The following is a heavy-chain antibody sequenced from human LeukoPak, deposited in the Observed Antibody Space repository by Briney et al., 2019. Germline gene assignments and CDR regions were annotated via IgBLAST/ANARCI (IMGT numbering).Heavy chain of an antibody. CDR3: ARVDMSDWDFDF. D-gene: IGHD3-9*01. Sequence: ASVKVSCKASGFTFTAYHMHWVRQAPGQGLEWMGWINPNSGGTNYAQKFQGRVTMTRDTSISTAYMELSRLRSDDTAVYYCARVDMSDWDFDFWGQGTLVTVSS. CDR2: INPNSGGT. V-gene: IGHV1-2*02. J-gene: IGHJ4*02. CDR1: GFTFTAYH.